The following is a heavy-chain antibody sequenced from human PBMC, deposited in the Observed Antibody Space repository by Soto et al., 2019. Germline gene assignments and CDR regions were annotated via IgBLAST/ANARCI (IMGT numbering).Heavy chain of an antibody. V-gene: IGHV3-30*18. Sequence: QIQLVESGGGVVQPGISLRLSCAASGFSFSTYGMHWVRQTPGKGLEWVALISNEGRSTYYADSVKGRFTISRDNSRNTLYLQMNSLRTEDTAIYDCAKAGGKVSTPFDPWGQGTLVTVSS. CDR2: ISNEGRST. J-gene: IGHJ5*02. CDR3: AKAGGKVSTPFDP. D-gene: IGHD2-8*01. CDR1: GFSFSTYG.